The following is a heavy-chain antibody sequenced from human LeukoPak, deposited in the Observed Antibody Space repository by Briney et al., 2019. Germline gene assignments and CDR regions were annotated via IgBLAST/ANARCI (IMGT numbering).Heavy chain of an antibody. V-gene: IGHV3-23*01. Sequence: GGSLRLSCAASGFTFNSYAMSWVRQAPGKGLEWVSGISDSGAGKYYADSVKGRFTISRDNSKNTLYLQMNSLRAEDTAVYYCARTGSSGWSPFDYWGQGTLVTVSS. J-gene: IGHJ4*02. CDR3: ARTGSSGWSPFDY. CDR1: GFTFNSYA. D-gene: IGHD6-19*01. CDR2: ISDSGAGK.